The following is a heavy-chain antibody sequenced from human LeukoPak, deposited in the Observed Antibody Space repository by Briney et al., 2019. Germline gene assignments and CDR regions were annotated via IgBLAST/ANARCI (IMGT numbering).Heavy chain of an antibody. CDR1: GFTFSSYE. Sequence: PGGSLRLSCAASGFTFSSYEMNWVRQAPGKGLEWVSYISSSGSTIYYADSVKGRFTISRDNAKNSLYLQMNSLRAEDTAVYCCAKDHYSSSWSFDYWGQGTLVTVSS. CDR2: ISSSGSTI. V-gene: IGHV3-48*03. D-gene: IGHD6-13*01. J-gene: IGHJ4*02. CDR3: AKDHYSSSWSFDY.